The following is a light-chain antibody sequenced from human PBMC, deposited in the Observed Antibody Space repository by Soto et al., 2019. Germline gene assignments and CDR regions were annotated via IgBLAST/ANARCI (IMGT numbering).Light chain of an antibody. CDR1: QTINDW. V-gene: IGKV1-5*01. Sequence: DIQMTQSPSTLSGSVGDRVTVTCRASQTINDWLAWYQQKPGKAPKLLIPDASNLESGVPSRFGGSGSGTEFTLTISSLQPDDFATYYCQQYNTYPWTFGQGTKVDIK. J-gene: IGKJ1*01. CDR2: DAS. CDR3: QQYNTYPWT.